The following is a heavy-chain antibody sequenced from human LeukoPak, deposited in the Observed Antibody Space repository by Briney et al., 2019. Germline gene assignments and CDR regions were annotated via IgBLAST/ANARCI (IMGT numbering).Heavy chain of an antibody. CDR2: IWYTGST. Sequence: SETLSLTCTVSGGSMSNYFWSCIRQTPGKGLECIGYIWYTGSTNYNPSLKRRVTISVDTAKSQFSLRLSSLTAADAAVYYCARLQYYYDSSGSNWFDPWGQGTLVTVSS. CDR1: GGSMSNYF. V-gene: IGHV4-59*01. D-gene: IGHD3-22*01. CDR3: ARLQYYYDSSGSNWFDP. J-gene: IGHJ5*02.